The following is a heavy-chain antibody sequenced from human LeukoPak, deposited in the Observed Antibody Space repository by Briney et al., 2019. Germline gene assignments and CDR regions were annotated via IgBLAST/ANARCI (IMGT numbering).Heavy chain of an antibody. CDR1: GFTFSSYA. J-gene: IGHJ6*04. Sequence: GGSLRLSCAASGFTFSSYAMHWVRQVPGKGLEWVAVISYDGSNKYYADSVKGRFTISRDNSKNTLYLQMNSLRAEDTAVYYCARTDSMDVWGKGTTVTVSS. CDR2: ISYDGSNK. V-gene: IGHV3-30*01. CDR3: ARTDSMDV.